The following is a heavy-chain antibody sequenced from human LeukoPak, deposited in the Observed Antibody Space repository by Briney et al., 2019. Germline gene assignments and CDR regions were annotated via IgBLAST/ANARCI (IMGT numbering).Heavy chain of an antibody. CDR1: GGSISSGDYY. CDR3: ARDKGIRAWIQLSSQSGNWFDP. D-gene: IGHD5-18*01. Sequence: PSETLSLTCTVSGGSISSGDYYRSWIRQPPGKGLEWIGYIYYSGSTYYNPSLKSRVTISVDTSKNQFSLKLSSVTAADTAVYYCARDKGIRAWIQLSSQSGNWFDPWGQGTLVTVSS. CDR2: IYYSGST. V-gene: IGHV4-30-4*01. J-gene: IGHJ5*02.